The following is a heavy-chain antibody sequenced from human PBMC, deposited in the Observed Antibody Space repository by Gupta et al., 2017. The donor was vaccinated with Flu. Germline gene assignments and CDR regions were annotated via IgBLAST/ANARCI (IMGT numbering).Heavy chain of an antibody. J-gene: IGHJ5*02. CDR1: GFTFRDYA. CDR2: LRSATFGGAT. D-gene: IGHD2-21*02. V-gene: IGHV3-49*04. Sequence: EVQLVESGGDLVQPGRSLRLSCRTSGFTFRDYAMSWVRQAPGKGREWVGFLRSATFGGATNYAASARGSFTLFRDDSKAIVYLPMTSLTTADTAVDDCDREAYCGADCYIQLDAWGKGTMVTVSS. CDR3: DREAYCGADCYIQLDA.